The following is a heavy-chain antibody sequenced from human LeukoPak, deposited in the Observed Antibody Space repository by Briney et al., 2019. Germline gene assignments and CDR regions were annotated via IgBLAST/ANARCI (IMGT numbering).Heavy chain of an antibody. Sequence: GGSPRLSCAASGFTFSSYGMHWVRQAPGKGLEWVAVIWYDGSNKYYADSVKGRFTISRDNSKNTLYLQMSSLRAEDTAVYYCARDRIYHYFDYWGQGTLVTVSS. D-gene: IGHD5/OR15-5a*01. V-gene: IGHV3-33*01. CDR3: ARDRIYHYFDY. CDR2: IWYDGSNK. CDR1: GFTFSSYG. J-gene: IGHJ4*02.